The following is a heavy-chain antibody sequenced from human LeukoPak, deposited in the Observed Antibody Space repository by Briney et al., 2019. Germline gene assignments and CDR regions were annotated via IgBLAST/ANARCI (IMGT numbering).Heavy chain of an antibody. CDR1: GGSISSSSYY. CDR3: ASRGYYGSGSYPKIDY. CDR2: IYYSGST. J-gene: IGHJ4*02. Sequence: SETLSLTCTVSGGSISSSSYYWGWFRQPPEKGLEWIGNIYYSGSTYYNPSLKSRVTISVDTSKNQFSLKLSSVTAADTAVYYCASRGYYGSGSYPKIDYWGQGTLVTVSS. V-gene: IGHV4-39*01. D-gene: IGHD3-10*01.